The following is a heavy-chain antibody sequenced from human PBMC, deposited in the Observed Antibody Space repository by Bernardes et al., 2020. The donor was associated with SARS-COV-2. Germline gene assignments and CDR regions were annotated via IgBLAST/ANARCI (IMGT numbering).Heavy chain of an antibody. V-gene: IGHV4-39*01. CDR2: IYYSGST. D-gene: IGHD3-3*01. J-gene: IGHJ4*02. CDR1: GGSISSSSYY. CDR3: ARQHLGGVTIFGVVTTDRYFDY. Sequence: SETLSLTCSFSGGSISSSSYYWGWLLQPPGKGLEWIGNIYYSGSTYYNPSLKSRVTISVDTSKNQFSLKLSSVTAADTAVYYCARQHLGGVTIFGVVTTDRYFDYWGQGTLVTVSS.